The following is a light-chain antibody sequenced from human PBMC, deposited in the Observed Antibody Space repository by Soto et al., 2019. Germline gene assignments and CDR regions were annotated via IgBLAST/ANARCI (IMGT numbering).Light chain of an antibody. CDR1: SSDVGRYNS. J-gene: IGLJ1*01. CDR2: EVS. CDR3: SSYAGSNNYV. V-gene: IGLV2-8*01. Sequence: QSALTQPPSASGSPGQSVTVSCTGTSSDVGRYNSVFWFQQHPGKVPKLMIYEVSKRPSGVPDRFSGSKSGNTASLTVSGLQAEDEADYCCSSYAGSNNYVFGSGTKLTVL.